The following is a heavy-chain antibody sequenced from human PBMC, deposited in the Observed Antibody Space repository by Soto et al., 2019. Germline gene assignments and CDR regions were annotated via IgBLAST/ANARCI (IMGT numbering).Heavy chain of an antibody. D-gene: IGHD5-18*01. V-gene: IGHV4-34*01. CDR2: INHSGST. CDR3: ARGLGIQLVNGYFDY. J-gene: IGHJ4*01. Sequence: SETLSLTCDVYGGSFSCYYWSWIRQPPGKGLELIGEINHSGSTNYNPSLKSRVTISVDTSKNQFSLKLSSVTAADTAVYYCARGLGIQLVNGYFDYWGHGTLVTVSS. CDR1: GGSFSCYY.